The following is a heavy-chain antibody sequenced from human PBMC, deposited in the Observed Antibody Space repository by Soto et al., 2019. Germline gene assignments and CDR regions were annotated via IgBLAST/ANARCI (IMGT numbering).Heavy chain of an antibody. J-gene: IGHJ4*02. CDR1: GFTFSSYS. V-gene: IGHV3-21*01. Sequence: EVQLVESGGGLVKPGGSLRLSCAASGFTFSSYSMNWVRQAPGKGLEWVSSISSSSSYIYYADSVKGRFTISRDNAKNSLYLQMNSLRAEDTAVYYCARESTGYSSGLKSGEFDYWGQGTLVTVSS. D-gene: IGHD6-19*01. CDR3: ARESTGYSSGLKSGEFDY. CDR2: ISSSSSYI.